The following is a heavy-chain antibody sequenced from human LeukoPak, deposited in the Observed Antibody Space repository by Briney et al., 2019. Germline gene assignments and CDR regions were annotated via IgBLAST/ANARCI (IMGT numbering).Heavy chain of an antibody. Sequence: GGSLRLSCAASGFTFNTYSMNWVRQAPGKGLEWISYISNSGNTIYYADYVKGRFTISRDNAKNSLYLQMNSLRAEDSAVYYCATRQDYWGQGTLVTVSS. CDR1: GFTFNTYS. CDR2: ISNSGNTI. V-gene: IGHV3-48*01. J-gene: IGHJ4*02. CDR3: ATRQDY.